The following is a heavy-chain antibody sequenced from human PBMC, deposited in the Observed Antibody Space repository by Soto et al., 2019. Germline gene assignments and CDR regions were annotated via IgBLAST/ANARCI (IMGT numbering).Heavy chain of an antibody. CDR1: GFTFRNYW. D-gene: IGHD3-9*01. J-gene: IGHJ4*02. CDR3: VTDAQNSEWLTLGY. CDR2: TNRDGSQA. Sequence: GGSLRLSCAASGFTFRNYWMSWVRQAAWRGLEWVANTNRDGSQAHYVDSVKGRFTISRDNAKNSIYLQMDSLRADDTAVYYCVTDAQNSEWLTLGYWGQGTLVTVSS. V-gene: IGHV3-7*01.